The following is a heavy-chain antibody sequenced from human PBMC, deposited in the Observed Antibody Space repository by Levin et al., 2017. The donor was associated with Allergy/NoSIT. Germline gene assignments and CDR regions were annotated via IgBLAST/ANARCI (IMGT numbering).Heavy chain of an antibody. CDR1: GGSISSYY. D-gene: IGHD3-10*01. CDR3: ARHLGSGSYGLDY. Sequence: SETLSLTCTVSGGSISSYYWSWIRQPPGKGLEWIGYIYYSGSTNYNPSLKSRVTISVDTSKNQFSLKLSSVTAADTAVYYCARHLGSGSYGLDYWGQGTLVTVSS. V-gene: IGHV4-59*08. J-gene: IGHJ4*02. CDR2: IYYSGST.